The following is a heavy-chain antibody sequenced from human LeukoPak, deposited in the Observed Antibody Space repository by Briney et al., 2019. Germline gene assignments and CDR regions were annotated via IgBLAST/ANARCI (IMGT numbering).Heavy chain of an antibody. CDR3: ARVLGYCSGGSCHGRFDP. Sequence: SETLSLTCTVPGGSISSYYWSWIRQPPGKGLEWIGYVYYSGSTNNNPSLKSRVTKSVDTSKNQFSLKLSSVTAADTAVYYCARVLGYCSGGSCHGRFDPWGQGTLVTVSS. V-gene: IGHV4-59*01. J-gene: IGHJ5*02. D-gene: IGHD2-15*01. CDR2: VYYSGST. CDR1: GGSISSYY.